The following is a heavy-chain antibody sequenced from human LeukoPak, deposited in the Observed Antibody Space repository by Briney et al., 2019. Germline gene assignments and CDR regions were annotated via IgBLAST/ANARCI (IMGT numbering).Heavy chain of an antibody. V-gene: IGHV4-4*08. Sequence: SETLSLTCTVSGGSFTTYYWSWIRQPAGRGLEWIGHIDSSGTTNYNPSLKSRVTISVDTSNNQFSLKLSSVTAADTAMYCCARSAGDVLLWFGEPPDYWGQGTLVTVSS. D-gene: IGHD3-10*01. CDR3: ARSAGDVLLWFGEPPDY. CDR1: GGSFTTYY. J-gene: IGHJ4*02. CDR2: IDSSGTT.